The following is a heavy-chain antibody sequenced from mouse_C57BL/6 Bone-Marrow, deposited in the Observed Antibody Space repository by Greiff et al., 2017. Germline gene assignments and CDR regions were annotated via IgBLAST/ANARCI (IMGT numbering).Heavy chain of an antibody. Sequence: VQLKQSGAELVKPGASVTLSCTASGFNIKDYYMHWVKQRTEQGLEWIGRIDPEDGETKYAPKFQGKATITADTSSNTAYLQLSSLTSEDTAVYYCASDDYEHYAMDYWCQGTSVTGSS. CDR3: ASDDYEHYAMDY. J-gene: IGHJ4*01. D-gene: IGHD2-4*01. V-gene: IGHV14-2*01. CDR2: IDPEDGET. CDR1: GFNIKDYY.